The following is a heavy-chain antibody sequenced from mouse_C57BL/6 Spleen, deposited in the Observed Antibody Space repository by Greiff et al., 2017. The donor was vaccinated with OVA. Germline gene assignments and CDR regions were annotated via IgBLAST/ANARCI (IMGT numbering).Heavy chain of an antibody. CDR3: TRRDYGFAY. CDR2: IDPSDSYT. J-gene: IGHJ3*01. Sequence: QVQLQQPGAELVMPGASVKLSCKASGYTFTSYWMHWVKQRPGQGLEWIGEIDPSDSYTNYNQKFKGKSTLTVDKSSSTAYMQLSSLTSEDSAVYYCTRRDYGFAYWGQGTLVTVSA. D-gene: IGHD2-4*01. CDR1: GYTFTSYW. V-gene: IGHV1-69*01.